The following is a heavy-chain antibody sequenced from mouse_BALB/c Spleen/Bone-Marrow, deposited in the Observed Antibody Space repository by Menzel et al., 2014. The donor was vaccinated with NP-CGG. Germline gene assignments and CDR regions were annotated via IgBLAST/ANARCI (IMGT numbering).Heavy chain of an antibody. J-gene: IGHJ1*01. V-gene: IGHV1S81*02. Sequence: QVQLQQSGAELVKPGASVKLSCKASGYTFTSYYMYWVKQRPGQGLEWIGEINPSNGGTNFNEKFKGKATLTVGKSSSTAYMQLSSLTSEDSAVYYCTRSYYGNYFDVWGAGTTVTVSS. CDR1: GYTFTSYY. CDR3: TRSYYGNYFDV. CDR2: INPSNGGT. D-gene: IGHD2-1*01.